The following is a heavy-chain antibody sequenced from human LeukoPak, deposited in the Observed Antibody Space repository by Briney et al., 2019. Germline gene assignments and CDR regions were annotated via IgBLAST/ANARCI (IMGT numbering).Heavy chain of an antibody. D-gene: IGHD3-3*01. J-gene: IGHJ4*02. CDR2: IYYSGST. CDR3: ARGFLEWLPIDY. V-gene: IGHV4-30-4*08. Sequence: PSQTLSLTCSVSGGSISSGDYYWSWIRQPPGKGLEWLGYIYYSGSTYYNPSLKSRVTISVDTSKNQFSLKLSSVTAADTAVYYCARGFLEWLPIDYWGQGTLVTVSS. CDR1: GGSISSGDYY.